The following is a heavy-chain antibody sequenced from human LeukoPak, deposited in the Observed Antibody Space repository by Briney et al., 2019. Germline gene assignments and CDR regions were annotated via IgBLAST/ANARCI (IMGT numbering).Heavy chain of an antibody. D-gene: IGHD5-18*01. Sequence: SETLSLTCAVYGGSFSGYYWSWIRHPPGKGLEWGGEINHSGSTNYNPSLKSRVTISVDTSKNQFSLKLSSVTAADTAVYYCARGGYSYGYIQFDYWGQGTLVTVSS. J-gene: IGHJ4*02. V-gene: IGHV4-34*01. CDR3: ARGGYSYGYIQFDY. CDR2: INHSGST. CDR1: GGSFSGYY.